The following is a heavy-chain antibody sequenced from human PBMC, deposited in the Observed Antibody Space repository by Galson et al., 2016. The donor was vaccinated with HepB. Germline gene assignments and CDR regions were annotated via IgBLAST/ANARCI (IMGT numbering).Heavy chain of an antibody. CDR2: ISTSGNSM. CDR3: ARDLPDDSVEYFDVFDL. J-gene: IGHJ3*01. CDR1: GFTFSDYY. D-gene: IGHD4-17*01. V-gene: IGHV3-11*01. Sequence: LRLSCAASGFTFSDYYMHWIRQAPGKGLEWISFISTSGNSMLYANSVRGRFTISRDNAAKSLYLQMSNLRAEDTAVYYCARDLPDDSVEYFDVFDLWGQGAMVTVSS.